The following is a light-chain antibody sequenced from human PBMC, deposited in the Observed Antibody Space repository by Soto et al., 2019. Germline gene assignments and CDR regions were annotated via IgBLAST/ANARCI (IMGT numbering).Light chain of an antibody. CDR3: LQDINYPWT. J-gene: IGKJ1*01. CDR2: AAS. Sequence: DIQMTQSPSSVSASVGDRVTITWRASQGMSNSLAWFQQKPGKAPKSLIYAASSLQSGVPSRFSGSGSGTDFTLAISSLQPEDSATYYCLQDINYPWTFGQGTKVDI. V-gene: IGKV1-16*01. CDR1: QGMSNS.